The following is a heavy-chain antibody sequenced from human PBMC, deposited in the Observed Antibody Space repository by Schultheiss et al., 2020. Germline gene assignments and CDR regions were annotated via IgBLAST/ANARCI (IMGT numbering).Heavy chain of an antibody. CDR1: GYTFTSYY. CDR3: AREGDTAMAPHWFDP. CDR2: INPSGGST. D-gene: IGHD5-18*01. J-gene: IGHJ5*02. Sequence: ASVKVSCKASGYTFTSYYMHWVRQAPGQGLEWMGIINPSGGSTSYAQKFQGRVTMTADTSTSTAYMELRSLRSDDTAVYYCAREGDTAMAPHWFDPWGQGALVTVSS. V-gene: IGHV1-46*01.